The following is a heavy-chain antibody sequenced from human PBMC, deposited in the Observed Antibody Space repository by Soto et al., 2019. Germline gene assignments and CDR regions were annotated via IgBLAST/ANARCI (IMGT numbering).Heavy chain of an antibody. V-gene: IGHV4-59*08. CDR2: IYYSGST. D-gene: IGHD1-26*01. CDR1: GGSISSYY. J-gene: IGHJ4*02. Sequence: SETLSLTCXVSGGSISSYYWSWIRQPPGKGLEWIGYIYYSGSTNYNPSLKSRVTISVDTSKNQFSLKLSSVTAADTAVYYCARRYGSAIDYWGQGTLVTVSS. CDR3: ARRYGSAIDY.